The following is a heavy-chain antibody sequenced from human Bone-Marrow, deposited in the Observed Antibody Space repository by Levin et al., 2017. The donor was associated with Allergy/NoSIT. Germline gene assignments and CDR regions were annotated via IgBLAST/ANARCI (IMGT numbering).Heavy chain of an antibody. D-gene: IGHD1/OR15-1a*01. CDR1: GGSISSYY. J-gene: IGHJ2*01. CDR3: ARESLPNWNNRMGFRYFDL. V-gene: IGHV4-59*01. Sequence: SETLSLTCTVSGGSISSYYWSWIRQPPGKGLEWIGYIYYSGSTNYNPSLKSRVTISVDTSKNQFSLKLSSVTAADTAVYYCARESLPNWNNRMGFRYFDLWGRGTLVTVSS. CDR2: IYYSGST.